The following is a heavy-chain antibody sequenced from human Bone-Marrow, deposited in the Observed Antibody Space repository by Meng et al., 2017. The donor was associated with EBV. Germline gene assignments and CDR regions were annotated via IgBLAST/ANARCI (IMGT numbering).Heavy chain of an antibody. D-gene: IGHD1-1*01. J-gene: IGHJ4*02. CDR1: GGSFSGYY. CDR3: LLQVQDDDY. CDR2: IYHSGST. V-gene: IGHV4-34*03. Sequence: QVHPQQWGAGLLKPSETLSLTCAVYGGSFSGYYWSWIRQPPGKGLEWIGEIYHSGSTNYNPSLKSRVTISVDKSKNQFSLKLSSVTAADTAVYYCLLQVQDDDYWGQGTLVTVSS.